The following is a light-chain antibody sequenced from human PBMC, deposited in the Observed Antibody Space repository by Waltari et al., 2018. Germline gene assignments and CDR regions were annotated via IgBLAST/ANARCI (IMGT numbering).Light chain of an antibody. CDR3: QKYERLPAT. CDR1: QSIGRS. V-gene: IGKV3-20*01. Sequence: SCRARQSIGRSLVWYRQKPGQAPRLLIYDVSRRATGIPDRFSGSGYGTDFSLTISRLEPEDFAVYYCQKYERLPATFGQGTTVEIK. CDR2: DVS. J-gene: IGKJ1*01.